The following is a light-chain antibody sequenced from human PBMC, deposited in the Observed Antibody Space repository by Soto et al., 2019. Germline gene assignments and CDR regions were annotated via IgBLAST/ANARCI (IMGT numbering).Light chain of an antibody. CDR2: AAS. V-gene: IGKV1-39*01. CDR3: QQSNSCQLT. Sequence: DIEMPQSPSSLSASVGDRVTITCRASQTIASHLKWYQQKPGEDPKLLIYAASTLQSGVPSRFSGTSSGTTFTLIIISLQPDDVATYSCQQSNSCQLTFGPGTRVEIK. J-gene: IGKJ3*01. CDR1: QTIASH.